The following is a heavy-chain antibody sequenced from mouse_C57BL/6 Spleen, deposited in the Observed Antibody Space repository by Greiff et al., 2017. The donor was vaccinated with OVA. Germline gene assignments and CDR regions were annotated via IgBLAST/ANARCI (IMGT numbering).Heavy chain of an antibody. J-gene: IGHJ2*01. Sequence: EVQLQQSGAELVRPGASVKLSCTASGFNIKDDYMHWVKQRPEQGLEWIGWIDPENGDTEYASKFQGKATITADTSSNTAYLQLSSLTSEDTAVDYCTTSRYSNYDYFDYWGQGTTLTVSS. CDR1: GFNIKDDY. D-gene: IGHD2-5*01. CDR3: TTSRYSNYDYFDY. CDR2: IDPENGDT. V-gene: IGHV14-4*01.